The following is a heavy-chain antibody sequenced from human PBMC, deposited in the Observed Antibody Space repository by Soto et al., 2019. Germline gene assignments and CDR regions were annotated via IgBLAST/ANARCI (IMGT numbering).Heavy chain of an antibody. D-gene: IGHD1-1*01. CDR2: IYATGTT. CDR3: VRDGTKTLRDWFDP. CDR1: GASIRGFY. V-gene: IGHV4-4*07. Sequence: PSETLSLTCSVYGASIRGFYWSWIRKSAGKGLEWIGRIYATGTTDYNPSLKSRVMMSVDTSKKQFPLKLRSVTAADTAVYYCVRDGTKTLRDWFDPWGQGISVTVSS. J-gene: IGHJ5*02.